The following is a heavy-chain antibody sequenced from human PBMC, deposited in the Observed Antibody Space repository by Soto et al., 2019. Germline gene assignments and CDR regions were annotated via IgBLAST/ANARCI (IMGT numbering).Heavy chain of an antibody. Sequence: QVQLVQSGDEVKKSGASVKVSCKASGYIFVNYGIAWVRQAPGQGLEWMGWISPYTGNTHSATKVQGRLTMTTDTSPSTAYMDLGSLTSDDTAVYYCVMVDNYVTPTPQDVWGQGTTVTVSS. J-gene: IGHJ6*02. CDR2: ISPYTGNT. CDR1: GYIFVNYG. V-gene: IGHV1-18*01. CDR3: VMVDNYVTPTPQDV. D-gene: IGHD3-16*01.